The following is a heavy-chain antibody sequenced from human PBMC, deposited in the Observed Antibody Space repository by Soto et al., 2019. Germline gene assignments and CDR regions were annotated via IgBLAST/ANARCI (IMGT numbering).Heavy chain of an antibody. CDR2: IIPIFGTA. CDR1: GGTFSSYA. J-gene: IGHJ3*02. D-gene: IGHD3-22*01. V-gene: IGHV1-69*13. CDR3: ARGGYYDSSGYNAFDI. Sequence: SVKVSCKASGGTFSSYAISWVRQAPGQGLEWMGGIIPIFGTANYAQKFQGRVTITADESTSTAYMELSSLRSEDTAVYYCARGGYYDSSGYNAFDIWGQGTMVTVSS.